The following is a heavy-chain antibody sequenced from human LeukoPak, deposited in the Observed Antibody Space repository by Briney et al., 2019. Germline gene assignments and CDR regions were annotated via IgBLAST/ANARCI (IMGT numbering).Heavy chain of an antibody. CDR1: GFTFSSYT. V-gene: IGHV3-21*01. Sequence: PGGSLRLSCAASGFTFSSYTMNWVRQAPGKGLEWVSIISSGSSCIHYADSVKGRFTISRDNAKNSLYLQMNSLRAEDTAVYYCARVSQGYFDYWGQGTLVTVSS. CDR3: ARVSQGYFDY. J-gene: IGHJ4*02. CDR2: ISSGSSCI.